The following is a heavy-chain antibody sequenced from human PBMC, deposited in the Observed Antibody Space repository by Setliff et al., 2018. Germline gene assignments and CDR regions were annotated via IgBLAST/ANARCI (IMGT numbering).Heavy chain of an antibody. CDR1: GGSLSSYNY. CDR3: ARARPTRYYYDSSGYGRWNWFDP. V-gene: IGHV4-4*07. Sequence: SETLSLTCTVSGGSLSSYNYWSWIRQPAGKGLEWIGQIYTDGSTNYNPSLKSRVTISVDTSKNQFSLKLSSVTAADTAVYYCARARPTRYYYDSSGYGRWNWFDPWGQGTLVTVSS. J-gene: IGHJ5*02. D-gene: IGHD3-22*01. CDR2: IYTDGST.